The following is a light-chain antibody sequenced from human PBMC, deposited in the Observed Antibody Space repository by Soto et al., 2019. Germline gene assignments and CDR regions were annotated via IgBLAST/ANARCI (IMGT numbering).Light chain of an antibody. J-gene: IGLJ1*01. CDR3: CSYAGANTYV. CDR2: EGS. Sequence: QSALTQPASVSGSPGQSLTISCTGTSSDVGSYNLVSWYQQHPGKAPKLIIYEGSKRPSGVSNRFSGSKSGNTASLTISGLQAEDETDYYCCSYAGANTYVFGTGTKVTVL. V-gene: IGLV2-23*01. CDR1: SSDVGSYNL.